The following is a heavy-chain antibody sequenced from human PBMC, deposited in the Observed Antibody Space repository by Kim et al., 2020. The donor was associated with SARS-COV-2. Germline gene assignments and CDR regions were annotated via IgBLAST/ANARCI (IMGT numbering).Heavy chain of an antibody. CDR2: STI. Sequence: STIYYADSVKGRFTISRDNAKNSLYLQMNSLRAEDTAVYYCAPGLQLLQRWGQGTLVTVSS. D-gene: IGHD2-2*01. J-gene: IGHJ4*02. V-gene: IGHV3-48*03. CDR3: APGLQLLQR.